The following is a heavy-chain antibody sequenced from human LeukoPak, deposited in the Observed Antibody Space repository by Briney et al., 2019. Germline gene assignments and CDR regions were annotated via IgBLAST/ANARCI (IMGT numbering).Heavy chain of an antibody. D-gene: IGHD2-2*01. Sequence: WASVKVSCKASGGTFSSYAISWVRQAPGQGLERMGGIIPIFGTANYAQKFQGRVTITADESTSTAYMELSSLRSEDTAVYYCARERYCSSTSCQTYYYYGMDVWGKGTTVTVSS. CDR3: ARERYCSSTSCQTYYYYGMDV. CDR1: GGTFSSYA. CDR2: IIPIFGTA. J-gene: IGHJ6*04. V-gene: IGHV1-69*13.